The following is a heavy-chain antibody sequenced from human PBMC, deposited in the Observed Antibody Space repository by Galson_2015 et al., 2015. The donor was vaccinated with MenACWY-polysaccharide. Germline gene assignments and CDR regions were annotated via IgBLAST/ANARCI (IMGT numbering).Heavy chain of an antibody. CDR3: AASAQVQISLVSYYGMDV. D-gene: IGHD1-1*01. V-gene: IGHV1-58*01. J-gene: IGHJ6*02. Sequence: SVKVPCKASGFTLTSSAVQWLRQARGQRLEWIRWIVVGRGKTKYAQKFQERVTITRDMSTSTAYMELRSLRSEDTAVYYCAASAQVQISLVSYYGMDVWGQGTTVTVSS. CDR1: GFTLTSSA. CDR2: IVVGRGKT.